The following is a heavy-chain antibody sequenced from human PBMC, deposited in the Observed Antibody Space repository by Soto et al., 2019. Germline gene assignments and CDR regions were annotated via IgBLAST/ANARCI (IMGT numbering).Heavy chain of an antibody. CDR1: GFSLSTSGVG. Sequence: QITLKESGPTLVTPTQTLTLTCTFSGFSLSTSGVGVGWIRQPPGKALEWLALIYWDDDKRYSPSRKSRLTITKDTSKSQVVLTMTNMDPVDTATYYCAHRLPYCGGDCLGYWGQGTLVAVSS. J-gene: IGHJ4*02. V-gene: IGHV2-5*02. CDR2: IYWDDDK. D-gene: IGHD2-21*02. CDR3: AHRLPYCGGDCLGY.